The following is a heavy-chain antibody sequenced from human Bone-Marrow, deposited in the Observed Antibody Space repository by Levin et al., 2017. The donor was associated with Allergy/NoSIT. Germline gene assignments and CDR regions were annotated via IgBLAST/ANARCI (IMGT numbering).Heavy chain of an antibody. D-gene: IGHD6-13*01. Sequence: PGGFLRLSCAASGFTFSSYGMHWVRQAPGKGLEWVAVISYDGSNKYYADSVKGRFTISRDNSKNTLYLQMNSLRAEDTAVYYCAKVRSRRSSSSWYANWFDPWGQGTLVTVSS. CDR1: GFTFSSYG. V-gene: IGHV3-30*18. J-gene: IGHJ5*02. CDR2: ISYDGSNK. CDR3: AKVRSRRSSSSWYANWFDP.